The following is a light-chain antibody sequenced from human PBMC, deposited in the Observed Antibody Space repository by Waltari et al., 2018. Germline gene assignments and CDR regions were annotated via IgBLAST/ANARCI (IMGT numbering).Light chain of an antibody. J-gene: IGKJ5*01. Sequence: LFTQSPATLPFPPRVRATFPCRASQSVSSSLAWYQHKPGQSPRLLIYDASNRATGIPARFSGSGSGTDFTLTISSLEPEDFAVYYCQQRSNWPPVVTFGQGTRLEIK. CDR2: DAS. CDR3: QQRSNWPPVVT. V-gene: IGKV3-11*01. CDR1: QSVSSS.